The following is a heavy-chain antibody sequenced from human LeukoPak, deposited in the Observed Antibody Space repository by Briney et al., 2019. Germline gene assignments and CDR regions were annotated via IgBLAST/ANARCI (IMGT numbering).Heavy chain of an antibody. CDR3: AASIETRGDY. CDR2: ISYDGSNK. V-gene: IGHV3-30-3*01. CDR1: GCTFSSYA. D-gene: IGHD6-6*01. Sequence: GRSLRLSCAASGCTFSSYALHWVRQAPGKGLEWVAVISYDGSNKYYADSVKGRFTISRDNSKNTLYLQMNSLRAEDTAVYYCAASIETRGDYWGQGTLVTVSS. J-gene: IGHJ4*02.